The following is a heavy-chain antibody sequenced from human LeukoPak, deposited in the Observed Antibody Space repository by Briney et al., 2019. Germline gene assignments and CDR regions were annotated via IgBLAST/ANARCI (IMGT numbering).Heavy chain of an antibody. J-gene: IGHJ6*02. Sequence: WASVKVSCKASGYTFTGYYMHWVRQAPGQGLEWMGWINPNSGGTNYAQKFQGRVTMTRDTSISTAYMELSRLRSDDTAVYYCASDDLGWAPRAGGMDVWGQGTTVTVSS. V-gene: IGHV1-2*02. CDR2: INPNSGGT. CDR3: ASDDLGWAPRAGGMDV. D-gene: IGHD2-21*01. CDR1: GYTFTGYY.